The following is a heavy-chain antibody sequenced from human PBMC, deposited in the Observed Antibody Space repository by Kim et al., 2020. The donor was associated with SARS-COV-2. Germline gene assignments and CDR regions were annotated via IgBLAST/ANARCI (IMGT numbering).Heavy chain of an antibody. CDR2: IWYDGSNK. V-gene: IGHV3-33*06. D-gene: IGHD6-19*01. CDR3: AKDPWSSGGMDV. J-gene: IGHJ6*02. CDR1: GFTFSSYG. Sequence: GGSLRLSCATSGFTFSSYGMHWVRQAPGKGLEWVAVIWYDGSNKYYADSVKGRFTISRDNSKNTLYLQMNSLRAEDTAVYYCAKDPWSSGGMDVWGQGTTVTVSS.